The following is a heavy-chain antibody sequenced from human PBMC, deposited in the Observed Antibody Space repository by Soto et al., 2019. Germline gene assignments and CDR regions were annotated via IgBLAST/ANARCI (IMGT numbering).Heavy chain of an antibody. Sequence: SETLSLTCTVSGGSISSGGYYWSWIRQHPGKGLEWIRYIYYSGSTYYNPSLKSRVTISVDTSKNQFSLKLSSVTAADTAVYYCARDTIFGVVTWGQGTLVTVSS. J-gene: IGHJ5*02. CDR1: GGSISSGGYY. CDR2: IYYSGST. CDR3: ARDTIFGVVT. D-gene: IGHD3-3*01. V-gene: IGHV4-31*03.